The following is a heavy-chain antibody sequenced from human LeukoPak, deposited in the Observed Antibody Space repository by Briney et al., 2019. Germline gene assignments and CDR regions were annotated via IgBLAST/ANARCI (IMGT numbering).Heavy chain of an antibody. Sequence: ASVNVSCKASGYTFTGYYMHWVRQAPGQGLEWVGRINLNSGGTNYAQKFQGRVTMTRETSISTAYMELTRLGSDDTAVYYCARGSSINWYKYYFDYWGQGTLVTVSS. J-gene: IGHJ4*02. V-gene: IGHV1-2*02. CDR2: INLNSGGT. D-gene: IGHD6-13*01. CDR3: ARGSSINWYKYYFDY. CDR1: GYTFTGYY.